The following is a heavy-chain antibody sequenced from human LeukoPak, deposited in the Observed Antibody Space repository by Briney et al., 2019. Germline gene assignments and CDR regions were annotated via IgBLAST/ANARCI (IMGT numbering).Heavy chain of an antibody. Sequence: ASVKVSCKASGYTFTSYYMHWVRQAPGQGLEWMGIINPSGGSTSYAQRFQGRVTMTRDMSTSTVYMELSSLRSEDTAVYYCARENWNGANYDYWGQGTLVTVSS. CDR1: GYTFTSYY. CDR3: ARENWNGANYDY. D-gene: IGHD1-1*01. CDR2: INPSGGST. J-gene: IGHJ4*02. V-gene: IGHV1-46*01.